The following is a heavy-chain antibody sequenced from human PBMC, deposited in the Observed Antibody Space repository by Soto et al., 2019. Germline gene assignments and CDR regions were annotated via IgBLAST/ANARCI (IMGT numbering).Heavy chain of an antibody. CDR1: GYTFTSYA. D-gene: IGHD3-16*01. J-gene: IGHJ6*04. V-gene: IGHV1-3*01. CDR2: INAGNGNT. Sequence: ASVKVSCKASGYTFTSYAMHWVRQAPGQRLEWMGWINAGNGNTKYSQKFQGRVTITRDTSASTAYMELSSLRSEDTAVYYCARASPTPAGLGEFFSHVGGKGPRVPFPS. CDR3: ARASPTPAGLGEFFSHV.